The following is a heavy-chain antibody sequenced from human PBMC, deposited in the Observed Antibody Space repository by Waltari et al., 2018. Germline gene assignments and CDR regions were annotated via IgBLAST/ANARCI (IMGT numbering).Heavy chain of an antibody. CDR2: IKQDGSEK. J-gene: IGHJ4*02. Sequence: EMPLVESGGDLVQPGGSLKLSCAASGFTFGSYWMNWVRQAPGKGLEWVANIKQDGSEKYYVDSVKGRFTISRDNAKNSVYLQMDSLRADDTAVYYCARVFGGYTQASFDFWGQGTLVTVSS. D-gene: IGHD5-18*01. CDR1: GFTFGSYW. CDR3: ARVFGGYTQASFDF. V-gene: IGHV3-7*01.